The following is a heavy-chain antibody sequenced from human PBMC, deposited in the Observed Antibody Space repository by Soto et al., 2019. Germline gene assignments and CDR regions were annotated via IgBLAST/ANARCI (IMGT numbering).Heavy chain of an antibody. V-gene: IGHV1-18*01. CDR1: GYTFTSYG. J-gene: IGHJ1*01. D-gene: IGHD3-22*01. CDR2: ISAYNGNT. CDR3: ARAGYYYDSSGYYSGAEYFQH. Sequence: QVQLVQSGAEVKKPGASVKVSCKASGYTFTSYGISWVRQAPGQGLEWMGWISAYNGNTNYAQKLQSRVTMTTDTSTSTAYMELRSLRSDDTAVYYCARAGYYYDSSGYYSGAEYFQHWGQGTMVTVSS.